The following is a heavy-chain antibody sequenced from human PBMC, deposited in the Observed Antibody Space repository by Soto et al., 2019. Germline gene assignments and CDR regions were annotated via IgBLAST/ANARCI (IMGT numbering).Heavy chain of an antibody. CDR2: IYSGGSA. CDR1: GFIVSSNY. Sequence: GGSLRLSCVASGFIVSSNYMNWVRQAPGKGLEWVAVIYSGGSAYYAASVKGRSTISRDNSKKTVVLQMNSLRVEDTARYYCAKFDGYFYYGMDVWGQGTPVTVSS. V-gene: IGHV3-53*01. J-gene: IGHJ6*02. CDR3: AKFDGYFYYGMDV.